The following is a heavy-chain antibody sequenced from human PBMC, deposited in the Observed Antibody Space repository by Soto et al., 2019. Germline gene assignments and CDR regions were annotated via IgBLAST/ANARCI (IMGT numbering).Heavy chain of an antibody. Sequence: GGSLRLSCAASGFTFSNAWMNWVRQAPGKGMDWVGRIKSKTDGGTTDYAAPVKGRFTIPRDDSKNTLYLQMNSLKTEDTAVYYCRVVAATSLVYYYYGMDVWGQGTTVTVSS. V-gene: IGHV3-15*07. CDR2: IKSKTDGGTT. D-gene: IGHD2-15*01. J-gene: IGHJ6*02. CDR1: GFTFSNAW. CDR3: RVVAATSLVYYYYGMDV.